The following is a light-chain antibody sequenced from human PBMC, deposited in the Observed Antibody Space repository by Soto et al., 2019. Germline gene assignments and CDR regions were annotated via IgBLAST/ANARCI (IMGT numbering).Light chain of an antibody. CDR1: QSINGW. CDR2: KAS. Sequence: DIQLTQSPSTLSSSVGDRVTITCRASQSINGWLAWYQQNPGKAPKLLIYKASTLTSGVPSRFSGSGSGTEFTLTISSLQPDDFAAYYCQQYNSYWTFGQGTKVDIK. CDR3: QQYNSYWT. V-gene: IGKV1-5*03. J-gene: IGKJ1*01.